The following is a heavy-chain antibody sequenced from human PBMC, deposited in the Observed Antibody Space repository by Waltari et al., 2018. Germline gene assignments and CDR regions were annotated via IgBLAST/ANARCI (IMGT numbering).Heavy chain of an antibody. CDR3: AREDWDYRVL. V-gene: IGHV4-59*01. D-gene: IGHD4-4*01. Sequence: QVQLQESGPGLVKPSETLSLTCTVSGGSISSFYWSWIRQPPGKGLEWIGYISYSGSTNYNTPIKSRVTISTDTSTNQHSLHLSSVTAADTAVYYCAREDWDYRVLWGQGTLVTVSS. CDR2: ISYSGST. CDR1: GGSISSFY. J-gene: IGHJ4*02.